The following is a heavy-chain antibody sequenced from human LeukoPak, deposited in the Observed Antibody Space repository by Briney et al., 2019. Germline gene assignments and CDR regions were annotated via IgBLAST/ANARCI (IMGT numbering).Heavy chain of an antibody. CDR1: GGSISSYY. J-gene: IGHJ6*03. CDR2: IDYSGST. CDR3: ARTRTVYQYHYYMDV. D-gene: IGHD2-2*01. V-gene: IGHV4-59*01. Sequence: SETLSLTCTVSGGSISSYYWSCIRQPPGKGLGWVGYIDYSGSTNYNPSLNSRVTISVDTSKNQFSLKLTSVTAADTAVYYCARTRTVYQYHYYMDVWGKGTTVTVAS.